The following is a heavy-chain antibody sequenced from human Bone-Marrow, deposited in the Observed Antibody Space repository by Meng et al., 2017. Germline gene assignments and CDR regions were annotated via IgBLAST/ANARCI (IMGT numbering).Heavy chain of an antibody. J-gene: IGHJ3*01. Sequence: GESLKISCAASGFTFSSYSMNWVRQAPGKGLEWVSSISSSSGYIYYADSVKGRFTISRDNAKNSLYLEMNSLRAEDTAVYYCARVGSGSQKALGAAFDVWGQGTMVTVSS. CDR1: GFTFSSYS. D-gene: IGHD1-26*01. V-gene: IGHV3-21*01. CDR2: ISSSSGYI. CDR3: ARVGSGSQKALGAAFDV.